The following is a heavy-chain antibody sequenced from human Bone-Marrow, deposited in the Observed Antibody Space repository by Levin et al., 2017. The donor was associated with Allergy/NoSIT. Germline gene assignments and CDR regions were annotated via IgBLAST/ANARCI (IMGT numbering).Heavy chain of an antibody. Sequence: GESLKISCKASGYTFTSYYMHWVRQAPGQGLEWMGIINPSGGSTSYAQKFQGRVTMTRDTSTSTVYMELSSLRSEDTAVYYCASCGGCIGTLDAFDIWGQGTMVTVSS. D-gene: IGHD2-21*01. J-gene: IGHJ3*02. CDR3: ASCGGCIGTLDAFDI. CDR2: INPSGGST. CDR1: GYTFTSYY. V-gene: IGHV1-46*01.